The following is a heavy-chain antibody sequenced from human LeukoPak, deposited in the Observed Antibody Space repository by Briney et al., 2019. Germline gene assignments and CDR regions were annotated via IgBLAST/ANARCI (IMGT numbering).Heavy chain of an antibody. CDR3: ARPIAAATGHHPFDY. CDR2: INHSGST. Sequence: SETLSLTCAVYGGSFSGYYWSWIRQPPGKGLEWIGEINHSGSTNYNPSLKSRVTISVDTSKNQFSLKLSSATAADTAVYYCARPIAAATGHHPFDYWGQGTLVTVSS. CDR1: GGSFSGYY. V-gene: IGHV4-34*01. J-gene: IGHJ4*02. D-gene: IGHD6-25*01.